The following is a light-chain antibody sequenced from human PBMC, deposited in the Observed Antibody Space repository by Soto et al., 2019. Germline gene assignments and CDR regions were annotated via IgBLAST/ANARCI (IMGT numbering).Light chain of an antibody. Sequence: QSALTQPASVSGSPGQSITISCTGTSSDVGGYDYVSWYQLHPGKAPKLMVFEVSNRPSGVSDRFSGSKSGNTASLAISGLQPEDEADYYCSSDRNNILVLGTGTKVTVL. CDR1: SSDVGGYDY. CDR2: EVS. V-gene: IGLV2-14*01. J-gene: IGLJ1*01. CDR3: SSDRNNILV.